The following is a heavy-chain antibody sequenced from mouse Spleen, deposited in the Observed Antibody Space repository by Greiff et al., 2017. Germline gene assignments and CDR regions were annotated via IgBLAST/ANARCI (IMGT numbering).Heavy chain of an antibody. CDR3: ARGDYYGSSHYFDY. J-gene: IGHJ2*01. CDR1: GYTFTSYY. D-gene: IGHD1-1*01. V-gene: IGHV1S56*01. CDR2: IYPGDGST. Sequence: QVQLQQSGPELVKPGASVKMSCKASGYTFTSYYIHWVKQRPGQGLEWIGWIYPGDGSTKYNEKFKGKTTLTADKSSSTAYMLLSSLTSEDSAIYFCARGDYYGSSHYFDYWGQGTTLTVSS.